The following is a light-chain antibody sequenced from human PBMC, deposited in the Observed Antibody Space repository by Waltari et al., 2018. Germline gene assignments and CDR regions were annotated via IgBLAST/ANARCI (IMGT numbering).Light chain of an antibody. CDR2: DAS. J-gene: IGKJ4*01. Sequence: EIVLTQSPATLSLSPGERATLSCRASQSVSSYLAWYQQKAGQAPRLLIHDASNRATGIPARFSGSGSGTDFTLTSSSLEPEDFAVYYCQQRSNWPLTFGGGTKVEIK. CDR3: QQRSNWPLT. CDR1: QSVSSY. V-gene: IGKV3-11*01.